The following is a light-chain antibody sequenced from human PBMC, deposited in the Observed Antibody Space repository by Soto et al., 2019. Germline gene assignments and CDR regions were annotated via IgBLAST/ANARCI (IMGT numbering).Light chain of an antibody. CDR2: TAS. CDR1: QTISVY. V-gene: IGKV1-5*01. J-gene: IGKJ1*01. Sequence: DIQMTQSPSSLSASVGDTVIITCRASQTISVYLNWYQQIAGKAPKLLIYTASNLQSGVPSRFSGSGSGTEFTLTISSLQPDDFATYYCQQYNSYSFGQGTKVEIK. CDR3: QQYNSYS.